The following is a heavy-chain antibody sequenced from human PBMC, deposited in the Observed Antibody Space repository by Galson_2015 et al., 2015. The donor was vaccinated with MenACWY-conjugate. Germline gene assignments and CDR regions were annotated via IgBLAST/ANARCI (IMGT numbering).Heavy chain of an antibody. CDR2: IYYSGST. D-gene: IGHD3-22*01. V-gene: IGHV4-39*02. CDR3: ARETPYYDSSGYYFGDYFDY. J-gene: IGHJ4*02. Sequence: LSLTCTVSGGSISSSSYSWGWIRQPPGKGLEWIGSIYYSGSTYYNPSLKSRVTISVDTSKNQFSLKLSSVTAADTAVYYCARETPYYDSSGYYFGDYFDYWGQGTLVTVSS. CDR1: GGSISSSSYS.